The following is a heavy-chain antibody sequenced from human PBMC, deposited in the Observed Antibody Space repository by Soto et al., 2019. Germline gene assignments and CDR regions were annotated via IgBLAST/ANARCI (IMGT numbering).Heavy chain of an antibody. V-gene: IGHV4-30-4*01. CDR1: GGSISSGDFV. CDR3: ARLGGSVDD. CDR2: VRYSGST. Sequence: QVQLRESGPGLVKPSQTLSLTCTVSGGSISSGDFVWSWIRQPPGKGLEWTGYVRYSGSTYYNPSLKSRVTISVDTSKNQFSLTLSSVTAADTAVYYCARLGGSVDDWGQGTLVTVS. D-gene: IGHD1-26*01. J-gene: IGHJ4*02.